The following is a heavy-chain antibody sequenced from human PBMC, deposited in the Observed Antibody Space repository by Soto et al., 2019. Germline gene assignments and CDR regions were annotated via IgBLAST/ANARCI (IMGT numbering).Heavy chain of an antibody. J-gene: IGHJ6*02. D-gene: IGHD7-27*01. V-gene: IGHV1-8*01. Sequence: SLKGYCKTAGYTFTGDYMDWVRQETGQGLEWMGWMNPNSGNTGYAQKFQGRVTITRNTSISTAYMELSSLRSEDTAVYYCARVGNKLYYYYGMDVWGQGTTVTGSS. CDR3: ARVGNKLYYYYGMDV. CDR1: GYTFTGDY. CDR2: MNPNSGNT.